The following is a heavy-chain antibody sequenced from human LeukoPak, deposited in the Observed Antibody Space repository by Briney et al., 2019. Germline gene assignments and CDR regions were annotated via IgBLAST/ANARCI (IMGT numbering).Heavy chain of an antibody. D-gene: IGHD6-19*01. CDR1: GFTFSDYY. J-gene: IGHJ4*02. V-gene: IGHV3-11*03. CDR2: ISRSSSYT. CDR3: AGGIAVAGTGFFDY. Sequence: GGSLRLSCAASGFTFSDYYMNWIRQAPGKGLEWISTISRSSSYTNYADSVKGRFSISRDNAKNSLYLQMNSLGAEDTAVYYCAGGIAVAGTGFFDYWAREPWSPSP.